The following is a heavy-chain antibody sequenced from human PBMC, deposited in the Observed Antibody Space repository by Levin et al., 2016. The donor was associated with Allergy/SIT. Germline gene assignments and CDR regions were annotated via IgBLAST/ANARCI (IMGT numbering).Heavy chain of an antibody. CDR3: ARAPGYSGYRGIDY. D-gene: IGHD5-12*01. Sequence: VRQAPGKGLEWVSVIYSGGDTYYADSVKGRFTISRDNSKNTVYLQMTSLRAEDTAVFFCARAPGYSGYRGIDYWGQGTLVTVSS. CDR2: IYSGGDT. J-gene: IGHJ4*02. V-gene: IGHV3-66*01.